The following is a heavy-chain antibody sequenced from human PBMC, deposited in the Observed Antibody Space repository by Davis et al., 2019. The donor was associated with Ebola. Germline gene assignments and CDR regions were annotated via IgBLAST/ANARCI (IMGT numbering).Heavy chain of an antibody. CDR1: GFTFSIYG. CDR2: ISGRGSTI. CDR3: AKEGASCGGDCYSLSDY. Sequence: GGSLRLSCAASGFTFSIYGMSWVRQAPGKGLEWVSVISGRGSTIYYADSVKGRFTISRDNSKDTLYLQMNRLRAEDTAVYYCAKEGASCGGDCYSLSDYWGQGTLVTVSS. J-gene: IGHJ4*02. D-gene: IGHD2-21*02. V-gene: IGHV3-23*01.